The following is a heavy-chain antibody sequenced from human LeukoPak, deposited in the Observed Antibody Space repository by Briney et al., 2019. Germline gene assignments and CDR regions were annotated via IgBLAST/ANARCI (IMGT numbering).Heavy chain of an antibody. CDR3: ARASYLSDFDY. D-gene: IGHD2-2*01. Sequence: PSETLSLTCTVSSGSISPYYWSWIRQPPGKGLEWIGYISYSGSTNYNPSLKSRVTISVDTSKNQFSLKLSSVTAADTAVYYCARASYLSDFDYWGQGTLVTVSS. V-gene: IGHV4-59*08. J-gene: IGHJ4*02. CDR2: ISYSGST. CDR1: SGSISPYY.